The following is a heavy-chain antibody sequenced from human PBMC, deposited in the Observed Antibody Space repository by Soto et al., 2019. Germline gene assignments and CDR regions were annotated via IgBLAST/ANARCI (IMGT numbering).Heavy chain of an antibody. CDR2: ISYSGNT. Sequence: PSETLSLTCTVSGGSISNFYWSWIRQPPGKGLEWIGYISYSGNTNYNPSLKSRVSISVDTSKNQLSLNLTSVTAADIAFYYCPGDPRVLSRAYLDTWGQGTLVTVSS. CDR3: PGDPRVLSRAYLDT. J-gene: IGHJ4*02. D-gene: IGHD3-3*02. CDR1: GGSISNFY. V-gene: IGHV4-59*01.